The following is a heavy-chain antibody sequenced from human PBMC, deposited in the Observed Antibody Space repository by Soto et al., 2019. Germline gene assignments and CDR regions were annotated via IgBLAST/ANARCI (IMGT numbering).Heavy chain of an antibody. CDR3: AKDRIAAGNWFDP. V-gene: IGHV3-23*01. CDR2: SSGDRT. J-gene: IGHJ5*02. D-gene: IGHD6-25*01. Sequence: EVQLLESGGGLVQPGGSLRLSCAASGFTFSSYAMSWVRQSPGKGLEWVSTSSGDRTYYAASVEGRFTISRETSKNTLYLQMNSLRAEDTAVYYCAKDRIAAGNWFDPWGQGTLVTVSS. CDR1: GFTFSSYA.